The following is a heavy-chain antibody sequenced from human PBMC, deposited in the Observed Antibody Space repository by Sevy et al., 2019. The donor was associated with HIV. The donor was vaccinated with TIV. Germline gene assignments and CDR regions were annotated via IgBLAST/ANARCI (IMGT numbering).Heavy chain of an antibody. D-gene: IGHD3-10*01. CDR1: GFSFNTYT. Sequence: GGSLRLSCAASGFSFNTYTFYWVRQAPGEGLEWISSISSSGVYEYYADSVRGRFTISIDNAKNSLSLQMNGLRVEDTGVYYCARVPDSAGRGRADYWGQGTRVTVSS. CDR3: ARVPDSAGRGRADY. J-gene: IGHJ4*02. V-gene: IGHV3-21*01. CDR2: ISSSGVYE.